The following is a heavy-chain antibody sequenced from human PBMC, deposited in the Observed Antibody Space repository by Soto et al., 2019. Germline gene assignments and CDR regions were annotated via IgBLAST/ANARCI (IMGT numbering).Heavy chain of an antibody. CDR2: IFHTGTT. CDR3: ARSARYGVVGDY. Sequence: QVQLQESGPGLVKPSGTLSLTCGVSGDSIYRSYWWSWVRPPAGKGLEWIGEIFHTGTTNYNPSLKSRLTMSVDKSKKEASLKLDSVTAADTAVYFCARSARYGVVGDYWGQGTGVTVSS. V-gene: IGHV4-4*02. D-gene: IGHD2-15*01. CDR1: GDSIYRSYW. J-gene: IGHJ4*02.